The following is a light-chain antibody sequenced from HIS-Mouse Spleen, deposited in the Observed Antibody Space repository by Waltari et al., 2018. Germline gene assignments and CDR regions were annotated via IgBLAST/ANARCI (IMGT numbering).Light chain of an antibody. J-gene: IGLJ2*01. V-gene: IGLV3-10*01. CDR1: ALPKKY. Sequence: SYELTQPPSVSVSPGQTARITCSGDALPKKYASWYQQKSGQAPVLVIYEDSKRASGIPGGLSGSSAGTMATWTIGGAQVEDEADYCCYSTDSSGNHRVFGGGTKLTVL. CDR2: EDS. CDR3: YSTDSSGNHRV.